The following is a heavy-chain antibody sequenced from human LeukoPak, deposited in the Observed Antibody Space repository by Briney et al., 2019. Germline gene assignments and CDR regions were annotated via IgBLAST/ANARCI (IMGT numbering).Heavy chain of an antibody. CDR3: ARDVGNFDY. CDR2: IKQDGSEK. J-gene: IGHJ4*02. V-gene: IGHV3-7*01. CDR1: GFTFSSYW. Sequence: GGSLRLSCAASGFTFSSYWMSWVRQAPGKGLEWVANIKQDGSEKYYVDSVKGRFTVSRDNAKKTLYLQMNSLRAEDTAVYYCARDVGNFDYWGQGTLVTVSS.